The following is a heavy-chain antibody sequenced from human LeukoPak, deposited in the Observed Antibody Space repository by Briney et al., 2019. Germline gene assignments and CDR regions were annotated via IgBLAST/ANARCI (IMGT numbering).Heavy chain of an antibody. CDR1: GFTFSSYG. CDR2: IWYDGSNK. V-gene: IGHV3-33*01. J-gene: IGHJ4*02. CDR3: ARGRDGYNYLDY. Sequence: GGSLRLSCAASGFTFSSYGMHWVRQAPGKGLEWVAVIWYDGSNKYYADSVKGLFTISRDNSKNTLYLQMNSLRAEDTAVYYCARGRDGYNYLDYWGQGTLVTVSS. D-gene: IGHD5-24*01.